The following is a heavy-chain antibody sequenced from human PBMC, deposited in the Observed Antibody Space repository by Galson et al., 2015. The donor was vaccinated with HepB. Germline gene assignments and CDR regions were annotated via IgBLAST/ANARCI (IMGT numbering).Heavy chain of an antibody. CDR3: ARDLGYYDSSGYYDY. CDR2: IYSGGST. V-gene: IGHV3-66*01. Sequence: SLRLSCAASGFTVSSNYMSWVRQAPGKGLEWVSVIYSGGSTYNAESVKGRFTISRDNSKNTLYLQMNSLRAEDTAVYYCARDLGYYDSSGYYDYWGQGTLVTVSS. CDR1: GFTVSSNY. D-gene: IGHD3-22*01. J-gene: IGHJ4*02.